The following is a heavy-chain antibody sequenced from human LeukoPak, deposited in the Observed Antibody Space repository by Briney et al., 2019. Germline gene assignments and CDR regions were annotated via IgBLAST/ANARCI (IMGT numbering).Heavy chain of an antibody. Sequence: GGSLRLSCAVSGITLSNYGMSWVRQAPGKGLEWVAGISDSGGRTNYADSVKGRFTVSRDNPKNTLYLQMDSLRVEDTAVYFYAKAKEFDYGSGSGHYYPYFFDLWGQGTLVTASS. CDR2: ISDSGGRT. CDR3: AKAKEFDYGSGSGHYYPYFFDL. CDR1: GITLSNYG. D-gene: IGHD3-10*01. J-gene: IGHJ4*02. V-gene: IGHV3-23*01.